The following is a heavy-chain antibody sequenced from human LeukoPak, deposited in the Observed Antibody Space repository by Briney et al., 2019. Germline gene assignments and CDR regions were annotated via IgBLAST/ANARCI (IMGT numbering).Heavy chain of an antibody. D-gene: IGHD6-13*01. CDR2: IYHSGST. V-gene: IGHV4-30-2*01. Sequence: SETLSLTCAVSGGSISSGGYSWSWIRQPPGKGLEWIGYIYHSGSTNYNPSLKSRVTISVDTSKNQFSLKLGSVTAADTAVYYCARPSAAEGGMDVWGQGTTVTVSS. J-gene: IGHJ6*02. CDR1: GGSISSGGYS. CDR3: ARPSAAEGGMDV.